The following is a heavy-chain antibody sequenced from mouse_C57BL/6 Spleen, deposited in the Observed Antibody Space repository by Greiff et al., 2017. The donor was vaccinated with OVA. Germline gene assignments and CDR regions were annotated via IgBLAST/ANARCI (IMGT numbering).Heavy chain of an antibody. D-gene: IGHD3-2*02. Sequence: QVQLQQSGAELAKPGASVKLSCKASGYTFTSYWMHWVKQRPGQGLEWIGYINPSSGYTKYNQKFKDKATLTADKSSSTAYMQLSSLTYEDAAVDYCARGSSGSYYFDYWGQGTTLTVSS. CDR1: GYTFTSYW. CDR3: ARGSSGSYYFDY. CDR2: INPSSGYT. J-gene: IGHJ2*01. V-gene: IGHV1-7*01.